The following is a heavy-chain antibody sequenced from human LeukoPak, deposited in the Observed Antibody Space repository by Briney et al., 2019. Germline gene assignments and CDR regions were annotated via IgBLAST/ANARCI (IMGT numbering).Heavy chain of an antibody. CDR1: RFTFTIHA. J-gene: IGHJ4*02. Sequence: PGRSLRPSCAASRFTFTIHAMHWVRQAPGKGLEWVAAISYDGGEKYYADSVKGRFTISRDNSKETLYLEMNSLRSEDTAVYYCARVSLMVAGNHLDYWGQGAPVTVSS. V-gene: IGHV3-30*04. D-gene: IGHD2-8*01. CDR2: ISYDGGEK. CDR3: ARVSLMVAGNHLDY.